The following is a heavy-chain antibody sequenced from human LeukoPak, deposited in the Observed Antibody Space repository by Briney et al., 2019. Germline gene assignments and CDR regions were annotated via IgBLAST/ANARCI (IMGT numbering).Heavy chain of an antibody. V-gene: IGHV3-23*01. CDR1: GFTFSSYA. Sequence: GGSLRLSCAASGFTFSSYAMSWVRQAPGKGLEWVSAISGSGGSTYYADSVKGRFTISRDNSKNTLYLQMNSLRAEDTAVYYCAKVAFVVVAATADWFDPWGQGTLATVSS. J-gene: IGHJ5*02. CDR3: AKVAFVVVAATADWFDP. D-gene: IGHD2-15*01. CDR2: ISGSGGST.